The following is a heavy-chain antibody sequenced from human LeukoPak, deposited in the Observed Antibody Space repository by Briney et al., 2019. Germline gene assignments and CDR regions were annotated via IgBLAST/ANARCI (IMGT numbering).Heavy chain of an antibody. V-gene: IGHV3-21*01. Sequence: GGSLRLSCAASGFTFSSYSMNWVRQAPGKGLEWVSSISRSSSYIYYADSVKGRFTISRDNAKNSLYLQMNSLRAEDTAVYYCARVGVAAPFDYWGQGTLVTVSS. CDR1: GFTFSSYS. J-gene: IGHJ4*02. CDR3: ARVGVAAPFDY. CDR2: ISRSSSYI. D-gene: IGHD2-15*01.